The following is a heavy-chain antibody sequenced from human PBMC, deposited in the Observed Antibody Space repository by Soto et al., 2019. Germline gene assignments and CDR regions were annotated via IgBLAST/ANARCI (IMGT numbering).Heavy chain of an antibody. CDR3: ATDRSDY. CDR1: GYTFTSYA. Sequence: GASVKVSCKASGYTFTSYAMHWVRQAPGKGLEWMGGFDPEDGETIYAQKFQGRVTMTEDTSTDTAYMELSSLRSEDTAVYYCATDRSDYWGQGTLVTVSS. J-gene: IGHJ4*02. V-gene: IGHV1-24*01. CDR2: FDPEDGET.